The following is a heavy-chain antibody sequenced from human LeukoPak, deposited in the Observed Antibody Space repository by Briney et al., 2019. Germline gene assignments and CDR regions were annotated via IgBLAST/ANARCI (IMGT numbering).Heavy chain of an antibody. D-gene: IGHD3-22*01. CDR3: ARVYDSSGYYDYYGMDV. CDR1: GFTFDDYG. J-gene: IGHJ6*02. Sequence: GGSLRLSCAASGFTFDDYGMSWVRQAPGKGLEWVSGINWNGGSTGYADSVKGRFTISRDNAKNSLYLQMNSLRVEDTAVYYCARVYDSSGYYDYYGMDVWGQGTTVTVSS. CDR2: INWNGGST. V-gene: IGHV3-20*04.